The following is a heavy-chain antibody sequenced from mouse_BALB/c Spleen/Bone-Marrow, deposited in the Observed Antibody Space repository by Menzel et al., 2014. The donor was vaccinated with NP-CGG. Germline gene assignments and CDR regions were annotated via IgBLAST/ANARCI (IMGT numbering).Heavy chain of an antibody. CDR3: ARGGWLRDAMDY. J-gene: IGHJ4*01. D-gene: IGHD2-2*01. CDR2: IYPGNVNT. CDR1: GYTFTSYY. V-gene: IGHV1S56*01. Sequence: VQLQQSGPELVKPGASVRISCKASGYTFTSYYIHWVKQRPGQGLEWIGWIYPGNVNTKYNEKFKGKATLTADKSSSTAYMQLSSLTSEDSAVYFCARGGWLRDAMDYWGQGPSVTVSS.